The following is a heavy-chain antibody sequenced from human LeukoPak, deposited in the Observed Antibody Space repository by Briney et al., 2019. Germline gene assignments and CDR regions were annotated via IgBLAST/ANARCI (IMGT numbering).Heavy chain of an antibody. D-gene: IGHD5-18*01. CDR3: ARGRIQLRVPYYYYYMDV. CDR1: GYTFTDYY. CDR2: ITPNSDDT. Sequence: ASVRVSCKASGYTFTDYYIHWVRQAPGQGLEWMGCITPNSDDTDYAQKFQGRVTMTRDTSISTAYMELSRLRSDDTAVYYCARGRIQLRVPYYYYYMDVWGKGTTVTVSS. J-gene: IGHJ6*03. V-gene: IGHV1-2*02.